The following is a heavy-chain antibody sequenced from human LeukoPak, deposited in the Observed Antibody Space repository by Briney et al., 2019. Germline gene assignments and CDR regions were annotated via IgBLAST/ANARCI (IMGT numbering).Heavy chain of an antibody. D-gene: IGHD4-17*01. Sequence: SLRLSCAASGFTFSTYAMHWVRQAPGKGREWVAVISYDGRSKYYADSVQGRVTISRDNTKNSLYLQMNSLRAEDTAVYYCARTRSGTVTTSEFDYWGQGTLVTVSS. V-gene: IGHV3-30*04. CDR2: ISYDGRSK. J-gene: IGHJ4*02. CDR1: GFTFSTYA. CDR3: ARTRSGTVTTSEFDY.